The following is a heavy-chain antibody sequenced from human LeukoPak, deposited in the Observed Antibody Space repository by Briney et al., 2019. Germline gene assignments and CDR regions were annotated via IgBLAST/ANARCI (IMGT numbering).Heavy chain of an antibody. Sequence: ASVKVSRKTSRYTLDTYVMNSVGQAPGQQRECMGWINACNGKTKYSQSFQGRVTITVDTSARTVYMELSSLRSEDTAVYYCARGVWSGHNKGDFLDYWGQGTLVTVSS. D-gene: IGHD3-3*01. J-gene: IGHJ4*02. CDR2: INACNGKT. V-gene: IGHV1-3*01. CDR3: ARGVWSGHNKGDFLDY. CDR1: RYTLDTYV.